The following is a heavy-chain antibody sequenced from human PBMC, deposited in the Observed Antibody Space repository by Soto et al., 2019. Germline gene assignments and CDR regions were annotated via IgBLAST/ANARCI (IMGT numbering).Heavy chain of an antibody. CDR1: GFTFSSYS. V-gene: IGHV3-48*01. J-gene: IGHJ4*02. CDR2: ISYGSGTI. Sequence: GGSLRLSCAASGFTFSSYSMNWVRQAPGKGLEWVSYISYGSGTIYYADSVKGRFTISRDNAKNSLYLQMNSLRAEDTAVYYCARARGYCTSTSCYYFDYWGRGTLVTVSS. D-gene: IGHD2-2*01. CDR3: ARARGYCTSTSCYYFDY.